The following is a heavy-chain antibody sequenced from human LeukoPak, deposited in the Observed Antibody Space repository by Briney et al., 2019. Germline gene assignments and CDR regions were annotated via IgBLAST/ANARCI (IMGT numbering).Heavy chain of an antibody. Sequence: SETLSLTCTVSGGSISSYYWNWIRQPPGKGLEWIGYIYYSGTTNYDPSLKSRVSMSVDTSKNQFSLKLSSVTAADTAVYYCARGPYSSRYGNYYMDVWGKGTTVTVSS. CDR3: ARGPYSSRYGNYYMDV. J-gene: IGHJ6*03. D-gene: IGHD6-19*01. CDR2: IYYSGTT. V-gene: IGHV4-59*12. CDR1: GGSISSYY.